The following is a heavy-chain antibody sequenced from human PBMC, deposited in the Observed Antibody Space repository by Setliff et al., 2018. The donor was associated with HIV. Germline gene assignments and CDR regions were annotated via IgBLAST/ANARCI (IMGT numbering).Heavy chain of an antibody. Sequence: GGSLRLSCAASRFDFNNYWMCWVRQAPGKGLEWVANIGQDGSEKNYVDSVKGRFTISRDNAKNSMDLQMNSLRAEDTAIYYCARKLRPGHGLDLWGPGTTVTVSS. CDR3: ARKLRPGHGLDL. V-gene: IGHV3-7*01. J-gene: IGHJ6*01. CDR2: IGQDGSEK. CDR1: RFDFNNYW. D-gene: IGHD3-10*01.